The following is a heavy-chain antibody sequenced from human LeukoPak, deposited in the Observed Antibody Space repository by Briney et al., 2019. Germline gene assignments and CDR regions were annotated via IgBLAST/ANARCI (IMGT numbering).Heavy chain of an antibody. Sequence: ASVKVSCKASGYTFTDYYMHWVRQAPGQGLEEMGWINPKSGDTNYAQKFQGRVTMAGDTSITTAYMELSRLDSDDTAVYFCARDYYGSGSFSGHWGQGTLVTVSS. CDR3: ARDYYGSGSFSGH. CDR1: GYTFTDYY. J-gene: IGHJ4*02. D-gene: IGHD3-10*01. V-gene: IGHV1-2*02. CDR2: INPKSGDT.